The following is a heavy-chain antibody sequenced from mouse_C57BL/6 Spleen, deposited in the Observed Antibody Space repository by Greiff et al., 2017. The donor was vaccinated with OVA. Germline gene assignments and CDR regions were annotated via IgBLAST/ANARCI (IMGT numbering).Heavy chain of an antibody. Sequence: VQLQQPGAELVRPGTSVKLSCKASGYTFTSYWMHWVKQRPGQGLEWIGVIDPSDSYTNYNQKFKGKATLTVDTSSSTAYMQLSSLTSEDSAVYYCARNYGKHFDYGGQGTTLTVSS. CDR3: ARNYGKHFDY. V-gene: IGHV1-59*01. D-gene: IGHD1-1*01. CDR2: IDPSDSYT. CDR1: GYTFTSYW. J-gene: IGHJ2*01.